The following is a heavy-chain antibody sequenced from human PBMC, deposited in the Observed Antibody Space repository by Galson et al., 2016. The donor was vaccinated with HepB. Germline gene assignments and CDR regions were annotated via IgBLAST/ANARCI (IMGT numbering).Heavy chain of an antibody. D-gene: IGHD3-3*01. CDR3: ARGPPHDPPFDP. J-gene: IGHJ5*02. Sequence: SLRLSCAGSGFTFRMYAMHWVRQAPGRGLEWMAVILYDGTEKRYAESVKGRFTISRDNSKNTLYLQINSLRPEDTAVYYCARGPPHDPPFDPWGHGTLVTVSS. CDR1: GFTFRMYA. CDR2: ILYDGTEK. V-gene: IGHV3-30-3*01.